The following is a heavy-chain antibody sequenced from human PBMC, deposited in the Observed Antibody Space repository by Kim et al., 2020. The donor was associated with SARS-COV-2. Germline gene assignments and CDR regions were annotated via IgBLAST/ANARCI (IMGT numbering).Heavy chain of an antibody. CDR3: AKDRYSSSSVGYYYYGMDV. D-gene: IGHD6-6*01. J-gene: IGHJ6*02. CDR2: ISYDGSNK. Sequence: GGSLRLSCAASGFTFSSYGMHWVRQAPGKGLEWVAVISYDGSNKYYADSVKGRFTISRDNSKNTLYLQMNSLRAEDTAVYYCAKDRYSSSSVGYYYYGMDVWGQGATVTVSS. CDR1: GFTFSSYG. V-gene: IGHV3-30*18.